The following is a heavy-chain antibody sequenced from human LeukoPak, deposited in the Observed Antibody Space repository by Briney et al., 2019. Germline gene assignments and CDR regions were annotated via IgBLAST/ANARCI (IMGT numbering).Heavy chain of an antibody. CDR1: GGSVSTDY. D-gene: IGHD3-3*01. Sequence: SETLSLTCTVSGGSVSTDYWSWIRQPPGKGLEWIGEINHSGSTNYNPSLKSRVTISVDTSKNQFSLKLSSVTAADTTVYYCARGARPYYDFWSGYPGNWFDPWGQGTLVTVSS. J-gene: IGHJ5*02. CDR3: ARGARPYYDFWSGYPGNWFDP. V-gene: IGHV4-34*01. CDR2: INHSGST.